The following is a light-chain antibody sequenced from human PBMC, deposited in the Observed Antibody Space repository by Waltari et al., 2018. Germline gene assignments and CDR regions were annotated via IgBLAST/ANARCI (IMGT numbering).Light chain of an antibody. CDR2: SVS. J-gene: IGKJ2*01. V-gene: IGKV1-39*01. CDR3: QQSYIPPRT. Sequence: DIQMTQSPSYLSASVGVRVPITSRASQRIRMYLNWYQQKVGKAPKLLSYSVSSLESEVPSRFSGSGSGTDFTLTISSLQPEDFATYYCQQSYIPPRTFGQGTKLEI. CDR1: QRIRMY.